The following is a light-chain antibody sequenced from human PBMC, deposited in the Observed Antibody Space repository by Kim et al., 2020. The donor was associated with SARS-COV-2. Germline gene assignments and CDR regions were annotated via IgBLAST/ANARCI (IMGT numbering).Light chain of an antibody. V-gene: IGKV3-20*01. CDR1: KSINRVK. CDR3: KKNSSSPYT. CDR2: GTT. Sequence: GERETLSSRGRKSINRVKLKWDKQKPGKATRLLNDGTTSRANGIPDRCRGSGGGTDFTLTISRLEHEDLEVYESKKNSSSPYTFGQGKKLEI. J-gene: IGKJ2*01.